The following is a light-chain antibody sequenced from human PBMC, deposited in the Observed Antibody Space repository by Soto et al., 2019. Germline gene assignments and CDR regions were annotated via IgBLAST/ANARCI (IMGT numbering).Light chain of an antibody. J-gene: IGKJ4*01. CDR3: QQYGSSPRLT. V-gene: IGKV3-20*01. CDR2: GAS. Sequence: EIVLTQSPGTLSLSPGXRATLSCRASQSVSSSYLAWYQQKPGQAPRLLIYGASSRATGIPDRFSGSGSGTDFTLTISRLEPEDFAVYYCQQYGSSPRLTFRGGTKVDIK. CDR1: QSVSSSY.